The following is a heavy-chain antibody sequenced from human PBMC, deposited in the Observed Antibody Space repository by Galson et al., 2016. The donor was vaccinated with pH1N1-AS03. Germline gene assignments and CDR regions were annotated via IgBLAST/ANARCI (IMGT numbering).Heavy chain of an antibody. CDR3: ARVMIGVTGDVLDR. V-gene: IGHV3-7*01. D-gene: IGHD6-19*01. CDR1: GFTFNNYW. J-gene: IGHJ5*02. Sequence: SLRLSCAASGFTFNNYWMTWVRRAPGKGLEWVANINEDGNVEQYVDSVKGRFTISRDNGQKSVFLQMNSLRAVDAAVYFCARVMIGVTGDVLDRWGQGTLVTVSS. CDR2: INEDGNVE.